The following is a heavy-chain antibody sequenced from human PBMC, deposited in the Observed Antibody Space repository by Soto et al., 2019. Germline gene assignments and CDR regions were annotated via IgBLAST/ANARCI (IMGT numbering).Heavy chain of an antibody. CDR2: ISGYNGDA. J-gene: IGHJ6*02. CDR1: GYTFTRYG. D-gene: IGHD2-8*01. CDR3: AKNGHPPYYYYGLDV. V-gene: IGHV1-18*01. Sequence: QGQLVQSGAEVKMPGASVKVSCKASGYTFTRYGISWVRQAPGQGLEWMGWISGYNGDANYAQRFQGRVSMTIDTSTXTAYMELRTLTPDDTAVYYCAKNGHPPYYYYGLDVWGQGTTVTVSS.